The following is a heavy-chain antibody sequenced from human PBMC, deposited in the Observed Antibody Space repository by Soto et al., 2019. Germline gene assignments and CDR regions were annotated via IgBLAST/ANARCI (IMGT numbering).Heavy chain of an antibody. Sequence: PGGSLRLSCAASGFTFSSYSMNWVRQAPGKGLEWVSSISSSSYIHYADSVKGRFTISRDNAKNSLYLQMNSLRAEDTAVYYCARDKRIVDTAMAPPDYWGQGTLVTVSS. V-gene: IGHV3-21*01. J-gene: IGHJ4*02. CDR1: GFTFSSYS. CDR2: ISSSSYI. D-gene: IGHD5-18*01. CDR3: ARDKRIVDTAMAPPDY.